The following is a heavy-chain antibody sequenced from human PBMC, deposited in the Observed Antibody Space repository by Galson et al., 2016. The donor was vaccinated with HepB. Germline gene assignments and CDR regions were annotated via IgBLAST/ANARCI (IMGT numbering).Heavy chain of an antibody. Sequence: SLRLSCAASGFTFSDYYMSWIRQAPGKGLEWVSYISSSGSIIYYADSVKGRFTIPRDNAKNSLYLQMNSLRAEDTAVYYCARGPFMITFGGVPFDYWGQGTLVTVSS. D-gene: IGHD3-16*01. CDR1: GFTFSDYY. CDR2: ISSSGSII. V-gene: IGHV3-11*01. J-gene: IGHJ4*02. CDR3: ARGPFMITFGGVPFDY.